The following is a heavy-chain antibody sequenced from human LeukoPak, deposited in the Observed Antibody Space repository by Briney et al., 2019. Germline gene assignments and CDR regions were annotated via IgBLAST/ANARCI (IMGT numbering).Heavy chain of an antibody. J-gene: IGHJ6*03. V-gene: IGHV3-30*04. CDR2: ISYDGSNK. Sequence: GSLRLSCAASGFTFSSYAMHWVRQAPGKGLEWVAVISYDGSNKYYADSVKGRFTISRDNSKNTLYLQMNSLRAEDTAVYYCARDSSNDYNFWSGYYTNYMDVWGKGTTVTVSS. D-gene: IGHD3-3*01. CDR3: ARDSSNDYNFWSGYYTNYMDV. CDR1: GFTFSSYA.